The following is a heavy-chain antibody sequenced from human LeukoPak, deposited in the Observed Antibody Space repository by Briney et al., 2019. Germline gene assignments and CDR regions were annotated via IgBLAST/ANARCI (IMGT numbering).Heavy chain of an antibody. D-gene: IGHD6-6*01. Sequence: GASVTVSCTASGSTFTSNNMHWVRQAPGQGLEWMGIINPSGGSTSYAQKFQGRVTITRNTSISTAYMELSSLRSEDTAVYYCARGNRGSSGSYYFDYWGQGTLVTVSS. CDR2: INPSGGST. CDR3: ARGNRGSSGSYYFDY. V-gene: IGHV1-46*01. CDR1: GSTFTSNN. J-gene: IGHJ4*02.